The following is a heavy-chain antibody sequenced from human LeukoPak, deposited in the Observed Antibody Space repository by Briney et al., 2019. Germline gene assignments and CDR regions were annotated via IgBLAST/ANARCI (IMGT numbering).Heavy chain of an antibody. CDR2: IRSKTDGGTT. J-gene: IGHJ4*02. Sequence: GGSLRLSCAASGFTFRDAGMSWVRQAPGKGLEWVGRIRSKTDGGTTDYAAPVKGRFTISRDDSKNTLYLQMSSLKTEDTAVYFCAHRDTAMVRVDYWGQGTLVTVSS. V-gene: IGHV3-15*01. D-gene: IGHD5-18*01. CDR3: AHRDTAMVRVDY. CDR1: GFTFRDAG.